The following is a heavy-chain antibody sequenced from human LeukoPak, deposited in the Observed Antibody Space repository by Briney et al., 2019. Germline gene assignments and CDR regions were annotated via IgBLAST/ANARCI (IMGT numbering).Heavy chain of an antibody. CDR3: ARVSDSSSWYEYNWFDP. CDR2: INPNSGGT. V-gene: IGHV1-2*02. D-gene: IGHD6-13*01. Sequence: ASVKVSCKASGDTFTSYYMHWVRQAPGQGLEWMGWINPNSGGTNYAQKFQGRVTMTRDTSISTAYMELSRLRSDDTAVYYCARVSDSSSWYEYNWFDPWGQGTLVTVSS. CDR1: GDTFTSYY. J-gene: IGHJ5*02.